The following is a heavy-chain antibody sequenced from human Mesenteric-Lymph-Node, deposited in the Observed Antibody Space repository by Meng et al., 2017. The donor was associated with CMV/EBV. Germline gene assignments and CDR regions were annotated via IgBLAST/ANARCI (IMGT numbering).Heavy chain of an antibody. CDR1: GFTFSSYS. D-gene: IGHD3-3*01. V-gene: IGHV3-21*01. J-gene: IGHJ6*02. CDR3: ARDGAYYDFWSGYQYYYYGMDV. Sequence: GGSLRLSCAASGFTFSSYSMNWVRQAPGKGLEWVSSISSSSSYIYYADSVKGRFTTSRDNAKNSLYLQMNSLRAEDTAVYYCARDGAYYDFWSGYQYYYYGMDVWGQGTTVTVSS. CDR2: ISSSSSYI.